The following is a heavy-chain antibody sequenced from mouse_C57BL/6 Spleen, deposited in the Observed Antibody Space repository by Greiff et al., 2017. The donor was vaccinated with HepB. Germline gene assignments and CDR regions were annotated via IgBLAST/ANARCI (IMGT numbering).Heavy chain of an antibody. D-gene: IGHD2-3*01. J-gene: IGHJ4*01. CDR3: ARSDDGYLYYYAMDY. V-gene: IGHV1-52*01. CDR2: IDPSDSET. CDR1: GYTFTSYW. Sequence: QVQLQQPGAELVRPGSSVKLSCKASGYTFTSYWMHWVKQRPIQGLEWIGNIDPSDSETHYNQKFKDKATLTVDKSSSTAYMQLSSLTSEDSAVYYCARSDDGYLYYYAMDYWGQGTSVTVSS.